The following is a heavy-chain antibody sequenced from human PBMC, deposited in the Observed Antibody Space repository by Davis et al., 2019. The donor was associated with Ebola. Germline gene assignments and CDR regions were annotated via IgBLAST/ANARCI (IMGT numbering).Heavy chain of an antibody. Sequence: GESLKISCAASGFTFSSYSMNWVRQAPGKGLEWVSSISSSSSYIYYADSVKGRFTISRDNAKNSLYLQMNSLRAEDTAVYYCARAHVDTANDWGQGTLVTVSS. CDR1: GFTFSSYS. D-gene: IGHD5-18*01. CDR2: ISSSSSYI. V-gene: IGHV3-21*04. CDR3: ARAHVDTAND. J-gene: IGHJ4*02.